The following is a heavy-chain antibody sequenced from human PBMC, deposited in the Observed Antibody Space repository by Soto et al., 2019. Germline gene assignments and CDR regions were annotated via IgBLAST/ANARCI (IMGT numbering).Heavy chain of an antibody. V-gene: IGHV3-9*01. Sequence: EVQLVESGGGLVQPGRSLRLSCAASGFTFDDYAMHWVRQAPGKGLEWVSGISWNSGSIGYADSVKGRFTISRDNAKNSLYLQMNRLRAEYTALYYCAKDIAASLERDAFDIWGQGTMVTVSS. D-gene: IGHD1-1*01. J-gene: IGHJ3*02. CDR2: ISWNSGSI. CDR3: AKDIAASLERDAFDI. CDR1: GFTFDDYA.